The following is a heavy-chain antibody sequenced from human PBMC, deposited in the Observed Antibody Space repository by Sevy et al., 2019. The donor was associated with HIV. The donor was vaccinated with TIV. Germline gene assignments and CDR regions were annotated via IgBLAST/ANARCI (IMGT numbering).Heavy chain of an antibody. D-gene: IGHD2-2*01. Sequence: GGSLRLSCAASGFTVSSNYMSWVRQAPGKGLEWVSVIYSGGSTYYADSVKGRFTISRDNSKNTLDLQMNSLRAEDTSVYYCARASRYCSSTSCPQNDYLDQGTLVTVSS. CDR3: ARASRYCSSTSCPQNDY. CDR1: GFTVSSNY. J-gene: IGHJ4*02. V-gene: IGHV3-53*01. CDR2: IYSGGST.